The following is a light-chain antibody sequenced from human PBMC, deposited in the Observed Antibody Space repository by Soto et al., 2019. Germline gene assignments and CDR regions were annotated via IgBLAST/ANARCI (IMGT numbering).Light chain of an antibody. Sequence: QSVLTQPPSVSGAPGQRVTISCTGSSSNIGAGYDVHWYQHLPGTAPKLLIYGNSNRPSGVPDRFSGFKSGTSASLAITGLQAEDEADYYCQSYDSSLSAPYVFGTGTKVTVL. CDR2: GNS. CDR3: QSYDSSLSAPYV. CDR1: SSNIGAGYD. V-gene: IGLV1-40*01. J-gene: IGLJ1*01.